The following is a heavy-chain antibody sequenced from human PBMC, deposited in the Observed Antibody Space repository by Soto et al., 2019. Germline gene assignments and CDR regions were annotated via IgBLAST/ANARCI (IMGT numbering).Heavy chain of an antibody. J-gene: IGHJ4*02. CDR1: GGTFSSYA. D-gene: IGHD3-10*01. V-gene: IGHV1-69*13. Sequence: ASVKVSCKASGGTFSSYAISWVRQAPEQGLEWMGGIIPIFGTANYAQKFQGRVTITADESTSTAYMELSSLRSEDTAVYYCARTDYGSGFFDYWGQGTLVTVSS. CDR2: IIPIFGTA. CDR3: ARTDYGSGFFDY.